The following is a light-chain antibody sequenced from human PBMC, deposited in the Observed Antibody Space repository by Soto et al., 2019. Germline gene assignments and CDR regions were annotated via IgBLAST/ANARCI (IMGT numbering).Light chain of an antibody. CDR1: NSNLGDYNY. CDR3: CSSAGTYTYV. CDR2: DVS. J-gene: IGLJ7*01. V-gene: IGLV2-11*01. Sequence: QSALTQPRSVSGSPGPSVAISCTGTNSNLGDYNYVSWYQQHPGKAPKLMISDVSKRPSGVPDRFSGSKSGNTASLTISGLQAEDEADYYCCSSAGTYTYVFGTGTQLTVL.